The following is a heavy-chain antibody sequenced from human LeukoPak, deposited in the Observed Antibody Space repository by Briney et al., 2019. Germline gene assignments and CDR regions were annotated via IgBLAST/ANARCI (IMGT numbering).Heavy chain of an antibody. D-gene: IGHD5-12*01. Sequence: PGGSLRLSCAASGFTLSSYAMSWVRLAPGKGLEWVSSISSSSYIYYADSVKGRFTISRDNAKNSLYLQMDSLRAEDTAVYYCARRGPIVATSYWYFDLWGRGTLVTVSS. CDR2: ISSSSYI. V-gene: IGHV3-21*01. CDR1: GFTLSSYA. CDR3: ARRGPIVATSYWYFDL. J-gene: IGHJ2*01.